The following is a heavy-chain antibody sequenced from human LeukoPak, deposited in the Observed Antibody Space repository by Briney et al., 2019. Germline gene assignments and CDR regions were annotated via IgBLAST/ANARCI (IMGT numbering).Heavy chain of an antibody. V-gene: IGHV4-59*01. CDR1: GASISDYY. J-gene: IGHJ2*01. D-gene: IGHD3-22*01. CDR3: ARDYDNSGLRHFDL. Sequence: PSETLSPTCTVSGASISDYYWSWIRQPPGKGLEWIGYIYYTGTIKYNPSLTSRVTISVDTSKSQFSVKLSSVTAADTAVYYCARDYDNSGLRHFDLWGRGTLVTVSS. CDR2: IYYTGTI.